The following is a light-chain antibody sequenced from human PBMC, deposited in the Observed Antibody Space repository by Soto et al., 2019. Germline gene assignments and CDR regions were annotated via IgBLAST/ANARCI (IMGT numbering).Light chain of an antibody. CDR2: GAS. CDR1: QSVSSN. J-gene: IGKJ2*01. V-gene: IGKV3-15*01. Sequence: EIVMTQSPATLSVSPGERATLSCRASQSVSSNLAWYQQKPGQAPRLLIYGASTRATGIPARFSGSGSGTEFTLTISSLQSEDFAVYYCQQYNNWPWDEYTFGQGTKPEIK. CDR3: QQYNNWPWDEYT.